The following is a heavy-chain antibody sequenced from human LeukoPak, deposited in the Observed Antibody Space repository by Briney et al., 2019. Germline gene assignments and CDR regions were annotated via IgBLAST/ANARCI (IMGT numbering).Heavy chain of an antibody. CDR2: IKEDGSEK. V-gene: IGHV3-7*01. CDR1: GFTFSSYW. D-gene: IGHD6-25*01. J-gene: IGHJ4*02. CDR3: ARASGGYFDY. Sequence: GGSLRLSCAASGFTFSSYWMSWVRQASGMGLELVANIKEDGSEKYYVDSVKGRFTISRDNARNSLYLQLNSLRAGDTAVYYCARASGGYFDYWGQGTLATVSS.